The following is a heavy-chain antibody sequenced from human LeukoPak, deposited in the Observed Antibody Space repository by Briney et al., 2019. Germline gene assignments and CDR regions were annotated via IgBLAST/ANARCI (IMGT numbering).Heavy chain of an antibody. J-gene: IGHJ6*01. CDR1: GDSGSSGSYF. CDR2: NFYRGST. D-gene: IGHD1-14*01. V-gene: IGHV4-61*01. Sequence: SETLSLTCTVSGDSGSSGSYFWRWIRQPPGKGLEWIGYNFYRGSTSYNPSLKSRLTISADSSKNQFSLRLSSVTAADTAVYYCARARNYYYYLDVWGQGTTVTVSS. CDR3: ARARNYYYYLDV.